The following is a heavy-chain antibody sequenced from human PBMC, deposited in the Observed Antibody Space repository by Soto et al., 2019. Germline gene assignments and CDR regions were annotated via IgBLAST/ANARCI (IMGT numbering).Heavy chain of an antibody. CDR3: AKGRGIRWYRWFDP. Sequence: GGSLRLSCAASGFPFGSYGMSWVRQAPGKGLEWVSVISDGGGSTFYADSVKGRFTISRDNSKNTLYLQMNGLRADDTAVYYCAKGRGIRWYRWFDPWGQGSLLTVAS. CDR1: GFPFGSYG. J-gene: IGHJ5*02. D-gene: IGHD2-15*01. V-gene: IGHV3-23*01. CDR2: ISDGGGST.